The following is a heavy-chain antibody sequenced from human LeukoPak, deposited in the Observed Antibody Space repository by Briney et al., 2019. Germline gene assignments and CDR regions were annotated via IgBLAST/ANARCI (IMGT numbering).Heavy chain of an antibody. Sequence: ASVKASCKASGYTFTSYGISWVRQAPGQGLEWMGWISPNNGNTDYAQKVQGRVTMTTDTSTTTAYMELRSLRSDDTAVYYCAREECSGGSCFFGSYWGQGTLVTVSS. CDR1: GYTFTSYG. CDR2: ISPNNGNT. V-gene: IGHV1-18*01. J-gene: IGHJ4*02. D-gene: IGHD2-15*01. CDR3: AREECSGGSCFFGSY.